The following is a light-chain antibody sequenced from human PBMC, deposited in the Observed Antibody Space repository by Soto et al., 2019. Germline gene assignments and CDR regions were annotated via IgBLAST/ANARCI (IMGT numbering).Light chain of an antibody. CDR3: QQTYSSLYT. J-gene: IGKJ2*01. Sequence: DFQMTQSPSSLSASVGDRVTITCRASQSISSYLNWYQQKPGKAPKLLIYAASSLQSGVPSRFSGSGSGTDFTLTISSLQPDDFATYYCQQTYSSLYTFGQGTELEIK. CDR2: AAS. CDR1: QSISSY. V-gene: IGKV1-39*01.